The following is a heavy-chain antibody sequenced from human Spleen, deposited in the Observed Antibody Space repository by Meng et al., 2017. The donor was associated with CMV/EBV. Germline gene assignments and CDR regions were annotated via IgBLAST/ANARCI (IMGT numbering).Heavy chain of an antibody. V-gene: IGHV4-61*01. J-gene: IGHJ4*02. D-gene: IGHD1-26*01. CDR3: ARARVGAKMIDF. Sequence: TCSGGRLRKGLDFGGWSPGAPGEGLKGVWRLQLRGGAHYNPSLKSRVAIYVDTSKSQISLTLNSVIPADTAVYFCARARVGAKMIDFWGQGMLVTVSS. CDR1: GGRLRKGLDF. CDR2: QLRGGA.